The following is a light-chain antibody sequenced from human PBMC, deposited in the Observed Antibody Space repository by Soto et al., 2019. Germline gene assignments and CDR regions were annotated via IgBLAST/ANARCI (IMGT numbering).Light chain of an antibody. V-gene: IGKV1-17*01. J-gene: IGKJ1*01. CDR3: LQHYNYPWT. CDR1: QGIRNE. CDR2: DAS. Sequence: DIQMTQSPSSLSASVGDRVTITCRASQGIRNELGWYQQKPGRAPKRLIYDASNWQSGVPSRFSGSGFGTEFTLTISSLQPEDFATYSCLQHYNYPWTFGQGTKVEIK.